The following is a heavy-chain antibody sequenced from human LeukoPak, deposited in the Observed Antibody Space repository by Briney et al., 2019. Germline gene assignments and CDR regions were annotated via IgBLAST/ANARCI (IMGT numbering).Heavy chain of an antibody. CDR3: ARSPYSSSWYPWFDP. D-gene: IGHD6-13*01. CDR1: GFTVSSNY. V-gene: IGHV3-53*01. CDR2: IYSGGSI. J-gene: IGHJ5*02. Sequence: KPGGSLRLSCAASGFTVSSNYMSWVRQAPGKGLEWVSVIYSGGSIYYADSVKGRFTISRDNSKNTLYLQMNSLRAEDTAVYYCARSPYSSSWYPWFDPWGQGTLVTVSS.